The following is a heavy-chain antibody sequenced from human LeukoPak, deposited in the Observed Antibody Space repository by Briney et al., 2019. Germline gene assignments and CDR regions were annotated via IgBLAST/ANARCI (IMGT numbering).Heavy chain of an antibody. CDR1: GYTFTGYY. V-gene: IGHV1-2*02. J-gene: IGHJ4*02. D-gene: IGHD1-1*01. CDR3: ARVRTGTTFGKYYFDY. CDR2: INPNSGGT. Sequence: ASVKVSFKASGYTFTGYYMHWVRQAPGQGLEWMGWINPNSGGTNYAQKFQGRVTMTRDTSISTAYMELSRLRSDDTAVYYCARVRTGTTFGKYYFDYWGQGTLVTVSS.